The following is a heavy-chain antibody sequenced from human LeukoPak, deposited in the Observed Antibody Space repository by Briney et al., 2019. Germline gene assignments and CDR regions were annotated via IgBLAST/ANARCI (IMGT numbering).Heavy chain of an antibody. D-gene: IGHD6-13*01. Sequence: GGSLRLSCAGSGFTFSRYSMTWVRQAPGKGLEWVSSLNSGGDDTYYADSVKGRFTISRDNAKNTLYLQMNSLRAEDTAVYYCARAHSTFYGMDVWGQGTTVTVSS. CDR1: GFTFSRYS. J-gene: IGHJ6*02. CDR2: LNSGGDDT. CDR3: ARAHSTFYGMDV. V-gene: IGHV3-21*01.